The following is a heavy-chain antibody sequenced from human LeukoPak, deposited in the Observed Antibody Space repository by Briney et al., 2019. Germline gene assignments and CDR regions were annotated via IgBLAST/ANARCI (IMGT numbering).Heavy chain of an antibody. V-gene: IGHV4-34*01. CDR2: INHSGST. CDR1: GGSFSGYY. D-gene: IGHD1-7*01. CDR3: ARGQSFGTTSNWFDP. Sequence: PSETLSLTCAVYGGSFSGYYWSWIRQPPGKGLEWIGEINHSGSTNYNPSLKSRVTISVDTSKNQFSLKLSSVTAADTAVYYCARGQSFGTTSNWFDPWGQGTLVTVSS. J-gene: IGHJ5*02.